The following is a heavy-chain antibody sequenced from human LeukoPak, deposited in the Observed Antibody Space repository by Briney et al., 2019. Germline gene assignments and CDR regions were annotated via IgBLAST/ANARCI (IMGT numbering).Heavy chain of an antibody. CDR2: IHNSGRT. J-gene: IGHJ4*02. V-gene: IGHV4-59*08. CDR3: ARHGTISSESYFDY. CDR1: GGSVSSYY. Sequence: SETLSLTCSVSGGSVSSYYWSWIRQSPGKGLEWIGYIHNSGRTNYNPSLKSRVTGFVDTSKNQVSPRLSSVTAADTAVYYCARHGTISSESYFDYWGQGALVTVSS. D-gene: IGHD1-14*01.